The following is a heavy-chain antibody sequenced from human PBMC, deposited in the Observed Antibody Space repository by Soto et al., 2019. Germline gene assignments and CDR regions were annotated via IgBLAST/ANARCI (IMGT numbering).Heavy chain of an antibody. V-gene: IGHV3-48*02. CDR1: GLTFSSYG. Sequence: EVQLVESGGGVVQPGGSLRLSCTASGLTFSSYGMNWVRQSPGKGLEWVSSISSRSRTTYYADSVKGRFTISRDNAKISLYLQMNSLRDEDTAVYYCAREISVTGGHFDYWGQGTLVTVSS. CDR3: AREISVTGGHFDY. CDR2: ISSRSRTT. D-gene: IGHD6-19*01. J-gene: IGHJ4*02.